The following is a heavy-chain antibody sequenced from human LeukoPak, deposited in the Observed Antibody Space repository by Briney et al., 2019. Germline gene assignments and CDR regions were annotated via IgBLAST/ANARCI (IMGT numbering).Heavy chain of an antibody. D-gene: IGHD2-8*01. CDR3: AKDHIVLMVYAKPSYYYYGMDV. J-gene: IGHJ6*02. CDR2: ISYDGSNK. Sequence: QPGGSLRLSCAASGFTFSSYGMHWVRQAPGKGLEWVAVISYDGSNKYYADSVKGRFTISRDNSKNTLYLQMNSLRAEDTAVYYCAKDHIVLMVYAKPSYYYYGMDVWGQGTTVTVSS. CDR1: GFTFSSYG. V-gene: IGHV3-30*18.